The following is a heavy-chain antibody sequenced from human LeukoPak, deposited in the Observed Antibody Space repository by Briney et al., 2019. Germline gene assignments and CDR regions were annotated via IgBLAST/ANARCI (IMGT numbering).Heavy chain of an antibody. CDR2: IYYSGST. Sequence: SDTLSLTRTVSGGSISSSSYYWGWIRQPPGKGLEWSGSIYYSGSTYYNPSLKSRVTISVDTSKNQFSLKLSSVTAADTAVYYCARDIYCSSTSCYSHFDYWGQGTLVTVSS. CDR3: ARDIYCSSTSCYSHFDY. CDR1: GGSISSSSYY. V-gene: IGHV4-39*07. J-gene: IGHJ4*02. D-gene: IGHD2-2*01.